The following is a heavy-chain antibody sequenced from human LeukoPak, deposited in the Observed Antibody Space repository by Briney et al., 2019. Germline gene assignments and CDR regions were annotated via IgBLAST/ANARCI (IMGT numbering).Heavy chain of an antibody. D-gene: IGHD5-24*01. CDR1: GFTFSNAW. V-gene: IGHV3-15*01. Sequence: KTGGSLRLSCAASGFTFSNAWMSWVRQAPGKGLEWVGRIKSKTDGGTTDYAAPVKDRFTISRDDSKNTLYLQMNSLKTEDTAVYYCTTGRAWNAFDIWGQGTMVTVSS. CDR3: TTGRAWNAFDI. J-gene: IGHJ3*02. CDR2: IKSKTDGGTT.